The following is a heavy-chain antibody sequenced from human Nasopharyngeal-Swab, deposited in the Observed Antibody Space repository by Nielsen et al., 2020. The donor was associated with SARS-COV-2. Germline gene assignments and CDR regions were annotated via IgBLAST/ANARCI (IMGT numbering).Heavy chain of an antibody. Sequence: SETLSLTCTVSGGSISSYYWSWIRQPPGKGLEWIGYIYYSGSTNYNPSLKSRVTISVDTSKNQFSLKLSSVTAADTAVYYCAREPWVTTPYFDYWGQGTLVTVSS. CDR3: AREPWVTTPYFDY. D-gene: IGHD4-17*01. V-gene: IGHV4-59*12. J-gene: IGHJ4*02. CDR1: GGSISSYY. CDR2: IYYSGST.